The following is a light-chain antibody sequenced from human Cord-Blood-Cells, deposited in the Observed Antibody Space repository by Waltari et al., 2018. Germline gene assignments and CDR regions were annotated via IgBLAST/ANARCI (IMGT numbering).Light chain of an antibody. CDR2: GAS. V-gene: IGKV3-15*01. CDR3: QQYNNWPPIT. J-gene: IGKJ5*01. Sequence: VMTQSPATLSVSPGEIATLSCRARQIVSSNFAWYQEKPSQAPRLLIYGASTRATGNPARFSGSGSGTEFTLTISSLQSEDFAVNYCQQYNNWPPITFGQVTRLEIK. CDR1: QIVSSN.